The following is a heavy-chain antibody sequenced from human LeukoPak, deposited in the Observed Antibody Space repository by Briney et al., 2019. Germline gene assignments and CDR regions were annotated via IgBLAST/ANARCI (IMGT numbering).Heavy chain of an antibody. Sequence: GGSLRLPCAASGFTFSSYAMSWVRQAPGKGLEWVSAISGSGGSTYYADSVKGRFTISRDNSKNTLYLQMNSLRAEDTAVYYCAKDQGTTVTPYYFDYWGQGTLVTVSS. CDR3: AKDQGTTVTPYYFDY. J-gene: IGHJ4*02. V-gene: IGHV3-23*01. CDR1: GFTFSSYA. D-gene: IGHD4-17*01. CDR2: ISGSGGST.